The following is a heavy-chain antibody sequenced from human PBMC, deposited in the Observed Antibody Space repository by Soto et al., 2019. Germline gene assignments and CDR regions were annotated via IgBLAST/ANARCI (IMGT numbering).Heavy chain of an antibody. D-gene: IGHD3-16*02. V-gene: IGHV3-30*18. CDR3: AKGKYDYVWGSYRPVPYYFDY. CDR2: ISYDGSNK. CDR1: GFTFSSYG. J-gene: IGHJ4*02. Sequence: GGSLRLSCAASGFTFSSYGMHWVRQAPGKGLEWVAVISYDGSNKYYADSVKGRFTISRDNSKNTLYLQMNSLRAEDTAVYYCAKGKYDYVWGSYRPVPYYFDYWGQGTLVTVSS.